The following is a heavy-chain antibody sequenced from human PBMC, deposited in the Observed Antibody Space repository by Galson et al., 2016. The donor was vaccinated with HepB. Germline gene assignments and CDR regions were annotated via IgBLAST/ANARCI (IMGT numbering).Heavy chain of an antibody. V-gene: IGHV1-2*02. D-gene: IGHD1-7*01. CDR2: INPSSGDT. Sequence: SVKVSCKASGYTFTGYYIHWVRQAPGQGPEWMGWINPSSGDTNYPQRFRGRVTMTRDTSSSTTYMELSRLRSDDTAVYYCGRDFLRGGWNLFDYWGQGALVTVSS. J-gene: IGHJ4*02. CDR3: GRDFLRGGWNLFDY. CDR1: GYTFTGYY.